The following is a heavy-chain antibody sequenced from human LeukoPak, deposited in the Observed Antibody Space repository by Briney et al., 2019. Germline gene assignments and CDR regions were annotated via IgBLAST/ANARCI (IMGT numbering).Heavy chain of an antibody. Sequence: PSETLSLTCTVSGGSISSYYWSWIRQPPGKGLEWIGYIYYSGSTNYNPSLKSRVTILVDTSKNQFSLKLSSVTAADTAVYYCARDLAASWFFRWGQGTLVTVSS. J-gene: IGHJ4*02. CDR2: IYYSGST. V-gene: IGHV4-59*01. CDR1: GGSISSYY. CDR3: ARDLAASWFFR. D-gene: IGHD6-13*01.